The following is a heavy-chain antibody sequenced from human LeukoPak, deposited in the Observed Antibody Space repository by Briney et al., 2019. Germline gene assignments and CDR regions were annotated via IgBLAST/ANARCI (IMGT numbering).Heavy chain of an antibody. CDR2: IYYSGST. CDR1: GGSISSSNYY. V-gene: IGHV4-39*01. J-gene: IGHJ4*02. CDR3: ARVDKVGYYDFWSGYSRFDY. Sequence: SETLSLTCTVSGGSISSSNYYWGWIRQPPGKGLEWIGSIYYSGSTYYNPSLKSRVTISVDTSKNQFSLKLSSVTAADTAVYHCARVDKVGYYDFWSGYSRFDYWGQGTLVTVSS. D-gene: IGHD3-3*01.